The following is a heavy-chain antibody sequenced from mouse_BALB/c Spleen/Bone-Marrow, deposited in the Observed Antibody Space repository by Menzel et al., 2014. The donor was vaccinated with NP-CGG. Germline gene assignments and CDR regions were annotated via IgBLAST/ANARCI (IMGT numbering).Heavy chain of an antibody. CDR3: TRGGNWDDFDY. CDR2: ISSGSSTI. V-gene: IGHV5-17*02. Sequence: EVQGVESGGGLVQPGGSRKLSCAASGFTFXSFGMHWVRQAPEKGLEWVAYISSGSSTIFYADTVKGRFTVSRDNPKNTLFLQMTSLRPEDTAMYYCTRGGNWDDFDYWGQGTTLTVSS. CDR1: GFTFXSFG. J-gene: IGHJ2*01. D-gene: IGHD4-1*01.